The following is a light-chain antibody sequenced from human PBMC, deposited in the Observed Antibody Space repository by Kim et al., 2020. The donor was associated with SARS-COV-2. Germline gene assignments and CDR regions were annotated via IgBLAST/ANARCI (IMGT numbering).Light chain of an antibody. CDR2: AGY. V-gene: IGKV1-12*01. CDR3: QQGNSFLWT. J-gene: IGKJ1*01. Sequence: ASVGDRVSITCRASQDISTWLAWYQQRPGKAPKLLIYAGYSLQSGVPSRFSGSGSGTDFTLTISSLQPEDFAAYYCQQGNSFLWTFGQGTKVDIK. CDR1: QDISTW.